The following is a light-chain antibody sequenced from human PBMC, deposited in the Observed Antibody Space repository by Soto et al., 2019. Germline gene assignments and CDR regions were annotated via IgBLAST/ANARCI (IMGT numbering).Light chain of an antibody. Sequence: EIVMTQSPATLSVSPGERATLSCRASQSVRTNLAWYQQKPGQAPRPLIYGASTRATGVPARFSGSGSGTEFTLTISSLQSEDFAIYFCQQYNDWPPVYTFGQGTKLEIK. V-gene: IGKV3-15*01. J-gene: IGKJ2*01. CDR1: QSVRTN. CDR2: GAS. CDR3: QQYNDWPPVYT.